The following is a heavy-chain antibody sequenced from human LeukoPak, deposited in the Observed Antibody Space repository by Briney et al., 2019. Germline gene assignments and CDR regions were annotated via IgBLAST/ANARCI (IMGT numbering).Heavy chain of an antibody. V-gene: IGHV1-24*01. CDR2: FDPEDGET. Sequence: ASVKVSCTVSGYTLTELSMHWVRQAPGKGLEWMGGFDPEDGETIYAQKFQGRVTMTEDTSTDTVYMELSSLRSEDTAVYYCATEKLRYFDWLQYWGQGTLVTVSS. D-gene: IGHD3-9*01. J-gene: IGHJ4*02. CDR3: ATEKLRYFDWLQY. CDR1: GYTLTELS.